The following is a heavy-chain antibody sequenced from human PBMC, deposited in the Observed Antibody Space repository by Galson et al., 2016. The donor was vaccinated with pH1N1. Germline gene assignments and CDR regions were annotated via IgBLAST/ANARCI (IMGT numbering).Heavy chain of an antibody. CDR3: AHSLYGDYVGWFDP. V-gene: IGHV2-5*01. Sequence: PALVKPTQTLTLTCTFSGFSLSTSGVGVGWIRQPPGKALEWLALIYWNDGKRYSPSLKSRLTTTKDTSKNQVVLTMTNMDPVDTATYYCAHSLYGDYVGWFDPWGQGTLVTVSS. D-gene: IGHD4-17*01. CDR2: IYWNDGK. CDR1: GFSLSTSGVG. J-gene: IGHJ5*02.